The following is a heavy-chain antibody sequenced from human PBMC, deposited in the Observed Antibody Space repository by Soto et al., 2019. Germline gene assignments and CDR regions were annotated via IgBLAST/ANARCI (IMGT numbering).Heavy chain of an antibody. D-gene: IGHD4-17*01. CDR1: GGSVSSGSYY. J-gene: IGHJ4*02. CDR2: VYYRGRS. CDR3: VSQRTTVPTQAYFDY. Sequence: KSSETLSLTCTVSGGSVSSGSYYWSWIRQSPGKGLEWIGSVYYRGRSYSKSSVKSRVTISVDTSKNRFSLSLNSVTASDTAVYFCVSQRTTVPTQAYFDYWGPGALVTVSS. V-gene: IGHV4-39*01.